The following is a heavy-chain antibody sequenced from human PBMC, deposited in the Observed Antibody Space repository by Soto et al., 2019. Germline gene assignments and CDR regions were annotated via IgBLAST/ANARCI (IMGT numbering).Heavy chain of an antibody. CDR3: ARVSTTAKTFEF. CDR1: GFTLSSNY. D-gene: IGHD4-17*01. CDR2: FYSGGST. Sequence: GGSLRLSCAASGFTLSSNYMSWVRQAPGKGLEWVSVFYSGGSTYYADSVKGRFTISRDNSKNTLYLQMNSLRAEDTAVYYCARVSTTAKTFEFWGQGTLVTVS. J-gene: IGHJ4*02. V-gene: IGHV3-53*01.